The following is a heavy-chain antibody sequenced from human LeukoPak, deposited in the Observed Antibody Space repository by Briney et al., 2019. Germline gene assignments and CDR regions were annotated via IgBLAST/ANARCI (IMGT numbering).Heavy chain of an antibody. CDR2: IIPIFGTA. CDR1: GGTFSAYA. J-gene: IGHJ5*02. Sequence: SVKVSCKASGGTFSAYAISWVRQAPGQGLEWVGRIIPIFGTANYAQKFQGRVTITTDESTSTAYMELSSLRSEDTAVYYCARDLFSEQLGFDPWGQGTLVTVSS. D-gene: IGHD6-13*01. CDR3: ARDLFSEQLGFDP. V-gene: IGHV1-69*05.